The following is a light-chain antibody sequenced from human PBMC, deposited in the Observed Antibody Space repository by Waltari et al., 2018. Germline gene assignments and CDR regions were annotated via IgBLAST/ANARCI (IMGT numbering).Light chain of an antibody. CDR1: ESLLFSDGNTY. J-gene: IGKJ2*01. CDR3: MQGTHWPVYT. Sequence: VVMTQSPLSLPVTLGQPASISSRSSESLLFSDGNTYLNWFHQRPGQSPWRLIYKVSNRDSRVPDRFSGSGSDTVFTLKISRVEAEDVGVYYCMQGTHWPVYTFGQGTRLEIK. V-gene: IGKV2-30*01. CDR2: KVS.